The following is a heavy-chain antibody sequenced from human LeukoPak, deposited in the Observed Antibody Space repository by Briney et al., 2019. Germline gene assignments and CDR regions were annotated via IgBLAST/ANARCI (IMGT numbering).Heavy chain of an antibody. J-gene: IGHJ5*02. CDR1: GFTFSSYG. V-gene: IGHV3-30*02. Sequence: PGGSLRLSCAASGFTFSSYGIHWVRQAPGKGLEWVAFIQNDGTNKYYVDSVKGRFTISRDNSKNTVYLQMNSLRAEDTAVYHCTKDEIQEAVGAGPGSWGQGTLVTVSS. CDR3: TKDEIQEAVGAGPGS. D-gene: IGHD1-26*01. CDR2: IQNDGTNK.